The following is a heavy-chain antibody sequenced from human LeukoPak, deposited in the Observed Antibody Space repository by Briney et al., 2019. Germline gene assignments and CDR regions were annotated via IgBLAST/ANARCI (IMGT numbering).Heavy chain of an antibody. Sequence: GASVKVSCKASGYTFTSYGISWVRQAPGQGLEWMGGIIPIFGTANYAQKFQGRVTITADESTSTAYMELSSLRSEDTAVYYCARGGGSGYTNWFDPWGQGTLVTVSS. CDR1: GYTFTSYG. J-gene: IGHJ5*02. CDR3: ARGGGSGYTNWFDP. D-gene: IGHD3-3*01. CDR2: IIPIFGTA. V-gene: IGHV1-69*13.